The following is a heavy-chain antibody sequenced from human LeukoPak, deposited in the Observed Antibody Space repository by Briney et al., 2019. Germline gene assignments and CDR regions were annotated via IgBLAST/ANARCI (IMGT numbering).Heavy chain of an antibody. Sequence: GGSLRLSCAASGFTVSSNYMSWVRQAPGKGLEWVSVIYSGGSTYYADSVKGRFTISRDNSKNTLYLQMNSLRAEDTAVYYCAITVDCRATTDCYSYFHHWGQGTLVTVSS. CDR2: IYSGGST. D-gene: IGHD2-21*02. J-gene: IGHJ1*01. CDR1: GFTVSSNY. V-gene: IGHV3-66*01. CDR3: AITVDCRATTDCYSYFHH.